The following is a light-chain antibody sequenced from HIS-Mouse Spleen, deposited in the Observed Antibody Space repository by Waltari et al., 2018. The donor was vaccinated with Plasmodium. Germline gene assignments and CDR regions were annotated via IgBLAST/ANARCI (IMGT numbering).Light chain of an antibody. CDR2: SNN. CDR1: SSNIGSNT. J-gene: IGLJ2*01. CDR3: AAWDDSLNGLVV. Sequence: QSVLTQPPSASGTPGQRVTISCSGSSSNIGSNTVNWYQQLPGTAPKLLIYSNNQRPSGVPDRFSGSTSGTSAALAISWLQSEDEADYYCAAWDDSLNGLVVFGGGTKLTVL. V-gene: IGLV1-44*01.